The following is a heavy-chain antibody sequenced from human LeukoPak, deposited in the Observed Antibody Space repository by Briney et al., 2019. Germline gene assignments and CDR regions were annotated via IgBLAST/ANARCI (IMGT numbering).Heavy chain of an antibody. V-gene: IGHV3-74*01. CDR2: INGDGRST. CDR3: ARDQSIAGPTTADY. Sequence: GGSLRLSCAASGFTFSNSWMFWVRQVPGKGLVWVSYINGDGRSTTYADSVRGRFTISRDNTKNTLYLQMNSLRAEDTAVCYCARDQSIAGPTTADYWGQGTLVTVSS. CDR1: GFTFSNSW. D-gene: IGHD1-26*01. J-gene: IGHJ4*02.